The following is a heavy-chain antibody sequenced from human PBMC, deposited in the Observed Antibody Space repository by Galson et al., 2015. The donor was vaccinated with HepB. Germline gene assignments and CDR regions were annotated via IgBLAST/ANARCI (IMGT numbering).Heavy chain of an antibody. J-gene: IGHJ6*02. CDR3: ARENWGLGLYYYYGMDV. V-gene: IGHV3-48*04. CDR2: ISSSSSTI. CDR1: GFTFSSYS. D-gene: IGHD7-27*01. Sequence: SLRLSCAASGFTFSSYSMNWVRQAPGKGLEWVSYISSSSSTIYYADSVKGRFTISRDNAKNSLYLQTNSLRAEDTAVYYCARENWGLGLYYYYGMDVWGQGTTVTVSS.